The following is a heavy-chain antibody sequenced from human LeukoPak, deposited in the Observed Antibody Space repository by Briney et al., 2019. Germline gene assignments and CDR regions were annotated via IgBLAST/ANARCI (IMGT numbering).Heavy chain of an antibody. CDR2: INSDGSST. V-gene: IGHV3-74*01. Sequence: AGGSLRLSCAASGFTFRSYWMDWVRQAPGKGLVWVSRINSDGSSTSYAGSVKGRFTTSRDNAKNTLYLQMNSLRAEDTAVYYCAREQANSYYDFWSGQNSLLDYWGQGTLVTVSS. D-gene: IGHD3-3*01. CDR1: GFTFRSYW. J-gene: IGHJ4*02. CDR3: AREQANSYYDFWSGQNSLLDY.